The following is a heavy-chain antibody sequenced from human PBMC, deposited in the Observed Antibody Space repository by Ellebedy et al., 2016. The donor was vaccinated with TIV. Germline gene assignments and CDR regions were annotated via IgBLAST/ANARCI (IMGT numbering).Heavy chain of an antibody. Sequence: PGGSLRLSCAVSGFPFSSYNMTWIRPAPGKGLEWVSAVNSVSTSMFYADSVEGRFTISRDISKNTLYLQMNSLRDEDTAVYYCAREWEFSRSMDVWGQGTTVTVSS. D-gene: IGHD1-26*01. CDR3: AREWEFSRSMDV. CDR1: GFPFSSYN. CDR2: VNSVSTSM. V-gene: IGHV3-21*04. J-gene: IGHJ6*02.